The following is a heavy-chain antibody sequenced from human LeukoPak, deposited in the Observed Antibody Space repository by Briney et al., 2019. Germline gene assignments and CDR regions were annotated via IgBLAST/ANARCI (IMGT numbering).Heavy chain of an antibody. J-gene: IGHJ4*02. D-gene: IGHD1-26*01. CDR2: ISYDGSNK. V-gene: IGHV3-30*18. CDR1: GFTFSSYG. CDR3: AKDRVVGATTFSDY. Sequence: GRSLRLSCAASGFTFSSYGMHWVRQAPGKGLEWVADISYDGSNKYYADSVKGRFTISRDNSKNTLYLQMNSLRAEDTAVYYCAKDRVVGATTFSDYWGQGTLVTVSS.